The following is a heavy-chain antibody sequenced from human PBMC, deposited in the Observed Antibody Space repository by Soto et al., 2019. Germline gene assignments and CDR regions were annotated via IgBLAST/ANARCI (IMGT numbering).Heavy chain of an antibody. Sequence: QVQLVQSGAEVREPGASVKVSCKPSGATFSGNFFHWVRQAPGQGLEWMGWINPDNGDTNYAQKLQDRVTMTRDTSNSTAYMDLSRLRSYDTAVYFCSRDRSGANLQYWGQGTLVTVSS. V-gene: IGHV1-2*02. D-gene: IGHD3-10*01. J-gene: IGHJ4*02. CDR1: GATFSGNF. CDR3: SRDRSGANLQY. CDR2: INPDNGDT.